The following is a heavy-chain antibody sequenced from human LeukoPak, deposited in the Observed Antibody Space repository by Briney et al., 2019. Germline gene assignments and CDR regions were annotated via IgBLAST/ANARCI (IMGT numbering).Heavy chain of an antibody. J-gene: IGHJ4*02. CDR1: GDTFTSYN. V-gene: IGHV1-46*01. CDR2: IDPSDGAT. CDR3: ARESGHVFDH. Sequence: ASVKVSCKASGDTFTSYNIQWVRHAPGQGLEWMGIIDPSDGATGYAQKFQDRLTMTRDTSTSTAYMDLNSLTSKDTAVYYCARESGHVFDHWGQGTLVTVSS. D-gene: IGHD3-16*01.